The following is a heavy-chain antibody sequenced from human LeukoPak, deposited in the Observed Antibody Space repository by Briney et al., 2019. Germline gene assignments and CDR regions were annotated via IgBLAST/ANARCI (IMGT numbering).Heavy chain of an antibody. CDR2: IRQDGTEQ. Sequence: GGSLRLSCAASGFTFSNYVMSWVRQAPGRGLEWVAYIRQDGTEQDYVDSVKGRFTISRDNAKNSLYLQMNSLRAEDTALYYCARARGYSGYDSLDYWGQGTLVTVSS. D-gene: IGHD5-12*01. CDR3: ARARGYSGYDSLDY. J-gene: IGHJ4*02. V-gene: IGHV3-7*03. CDR1: GFTFSNYV.